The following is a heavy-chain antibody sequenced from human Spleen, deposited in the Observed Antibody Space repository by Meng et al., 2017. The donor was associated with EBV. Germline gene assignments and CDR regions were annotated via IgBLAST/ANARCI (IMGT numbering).Heavy chain of an antibody. D-gene: IGHD6-13*01. CDR3: ARGGRIATPSGWFDP. CDR2: IIPIFGTA. J-gene: IGHJ5*02. Sequence: QLVQSCAVVEKPWSSLEVSCKAAGGTFSSYCIGWVRQAPGQGLEWMGGIIPIFGTANYAQKFQGRVTITADESTSTAYMELSSLRSEDTAVYYCARGGRIATPSGWFDPWGQGTLVTVSS. CDR1: GGTFSSYC. V-gene: IGHV1-69*01.